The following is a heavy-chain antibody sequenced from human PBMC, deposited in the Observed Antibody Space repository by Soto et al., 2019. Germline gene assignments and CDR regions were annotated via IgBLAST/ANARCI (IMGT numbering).Heavy chain of an antibody. CDR3: ARDNAVDTAMEYYYYGMDV. D-gene: IGHD5-18*01. V-gene: IGHV1-3*01. CDR1: GYTFASYA. CDR2: INAGNGNT. Sequence: ASVKVSCKASGYTFASYARHWVRQAPGQRIEWMGWINAGNGNTKYSQKFQGRVTITRDTSASTAYMELRSLRSDDTAVYYCARDNAVDTAMEYYYYGMDVWGQGTTVTVSS. J-gene: IGHJ6*02.